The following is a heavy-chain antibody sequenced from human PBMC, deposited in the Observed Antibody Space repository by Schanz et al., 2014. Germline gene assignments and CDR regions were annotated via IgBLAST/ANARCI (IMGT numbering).Heavy chain of an antibody. V-gene: IGHV3-23*04. CDR3: AKDIGGAVAAPVYDS. Sequence: EVQLVESGGGVVQPGGSLRLSCVASGFMFTKYAMNWVRQAPGKGLEWVSGISGTGTKTYYADSVKSRFTISRDNSKNTVFLQMSSLRADDTALYYCAKDIGGAVAAPVYDSWGQGTLVTVSS. CDR2: ISGTGTKT. D-gene: IGHD2-15*01. J-gene: IGHJ4*02. CDR1: GFMFTKYA.